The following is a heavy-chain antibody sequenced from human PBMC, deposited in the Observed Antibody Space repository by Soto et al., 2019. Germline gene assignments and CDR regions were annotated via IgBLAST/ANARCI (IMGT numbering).Heavy chain of an antibody. D-gene: IGHD1-1*01. J-gene: IGHJ5*02. CDR2: IYHSGST. Sequence: PSETLSLTCAVSGYSISSGYYWGWIRQPPGKGLEWIGSIYHSGSTYYNPSLKSRVTISVDTSKNQFSLKLSSVTAADTAVYYCARFGDWNDNWFDPWGQGTLVTVS. CDR3: ARFGDWNDNWFDP. V-gene: IGHV4-38-2*01. CDR1: GYSISSGYY.